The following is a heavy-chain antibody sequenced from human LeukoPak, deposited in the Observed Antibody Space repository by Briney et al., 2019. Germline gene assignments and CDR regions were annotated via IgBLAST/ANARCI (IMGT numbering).Heavy chain of an antibody. V-gene: IGHV1-18*01. Sequence: ASVKVSCKASGGTFSSYAISWVRQAPGQGLEWMGWISAYNGNTNYAQKLQGRVTMTTDTSTSTAYMELRSLRSDDTAVYYCATDIVVVPAAMLVYWGQGTLVTVSS. CDR3: ATDIVVVPAAMLVY. J-gene: IGHJ4*02. D-gene: IGHD2-2*01. CDR1: GGTFSSYA. CDR2: ISAYNGNT.